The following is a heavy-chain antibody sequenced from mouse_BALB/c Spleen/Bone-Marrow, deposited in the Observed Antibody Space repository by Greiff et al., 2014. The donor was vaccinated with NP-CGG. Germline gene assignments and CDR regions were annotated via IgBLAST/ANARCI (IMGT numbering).Heavy chain of an antibody. J-gene: IGHJ1*01. CDR1: GYTFTSYV. CDR2: INPYNDGS. CDR3: ARTTVVDIYWYFDV. V-gene: IGHV1-14*01. D-gene: IGHD1-1*01. Sequence: VQLQQPGPELVKPGASVKMSCKASGYTFTSYVLHWVKQKPGQGLEWIGYINPYNDGSKYNEKFKGKATLTSDKSSSTAYMEPSSLTSEDSAVYYCARTTVVDIYWYFDVWGAGTTVTVSS.